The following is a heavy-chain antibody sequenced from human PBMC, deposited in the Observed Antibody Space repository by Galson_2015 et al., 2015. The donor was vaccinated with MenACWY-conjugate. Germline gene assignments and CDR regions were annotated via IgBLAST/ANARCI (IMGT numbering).Heavy chain of an antibody. CDR1: GVTVGDYY. CDR3: ARAAISSYYNWGMDV. CDR2: ISRSTRYT. Sequence: ALRLGGEAPGVTVGDYYMCWIHQSPGKGLVWASYISRSTRYTNDADSVKRRFTISRDNAKNSLYLQLNILRAEGTAVYYCARAAISSYYNWGMDVWGQGTTVTVSS. J-gene: IGHJ6*02. D-gene: IGHD3-9*01. V-gene: IGHV3-11*05.